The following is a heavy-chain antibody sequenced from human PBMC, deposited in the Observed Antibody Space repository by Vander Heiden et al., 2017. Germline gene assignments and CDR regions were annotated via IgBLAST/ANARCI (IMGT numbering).Heavy chain of an antibody. V-gene: IGHV1-2*02. CDR1: GYTFTGYY. Sequence: QVQLVQSGAEVKKPGASVKVSCKASGYTFTGYYLHWGRQAPGQGLEWMGWINPNSGGTNYEQKFQGRVTMTRDTSISTAYMELSRLRSDDTAVYYCARARNRQWLVTNGFDPWGQGTLVTVSS. D-gene: IGHD6-19*01. J-gene: IGHJ5*02. CDR2: INPNSGGT. CDR3: ARARNRQWLVTNGFDP.